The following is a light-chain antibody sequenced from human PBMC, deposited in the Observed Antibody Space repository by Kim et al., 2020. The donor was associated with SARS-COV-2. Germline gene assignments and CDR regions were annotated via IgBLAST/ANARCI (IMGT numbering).Light chain of an antibody. V-gene: IGLV6-57*04. CDR3: QSYDSSTRV. J-gene: IGLJ3*02. CDR2: EDN. Sequence: NFMLTQPHSVSESPGKTVTISCTRSSGSIASNYVQWYQQRPGSAPTTVIYEDNQRPSGVPDRFSGSIDSSSNSASLTISGLNTEDEADYYCQSYDSSTRVFGGGTQLTVL. CDR1: SGSIASNY.